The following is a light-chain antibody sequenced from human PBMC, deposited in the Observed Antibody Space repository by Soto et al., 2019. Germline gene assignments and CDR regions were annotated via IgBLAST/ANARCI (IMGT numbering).Light chain of an antibody. J-gene: IGKJ1*01. CDR2: GAS. CDR1: QSLNIY. Sequence: EIVLTQSPATLSLSPGERATLSCRASQSLNIYLAWYQQKPGQAPRIIIFGASGRATGIPDRFSGSGSGTDFTLTISRLEPEDFAVYYCQQYGSLSWTFGQGTKVDI. V-gene: IGKV3-20*01. CDR3: QQYGSLSWT.